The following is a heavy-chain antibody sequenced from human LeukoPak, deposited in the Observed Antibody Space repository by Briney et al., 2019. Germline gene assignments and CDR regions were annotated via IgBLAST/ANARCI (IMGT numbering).Heavy chain of an antibody. CDR2: IYYSGST. CDR1: GGSISSYY. Sequence: SETLSLTCTVSGGSISSYYWSWIRQPPGKGLEWIGYIYYSGSTNYNPSLKIRVTISVDTSKNQFSPKLSSVTAADTAVYYCARDPLRGMDVWGQGTTVTVSS. J-gene: IGHJ6*02. CDR3: ARDPLRGMDV. V-gene: IGHV4-59*01.